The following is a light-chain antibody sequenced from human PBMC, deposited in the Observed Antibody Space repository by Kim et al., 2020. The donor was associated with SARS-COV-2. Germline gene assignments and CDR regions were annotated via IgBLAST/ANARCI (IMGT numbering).Light chain of an antibody. Sequence: APGKAAKITCEGNDTGGNTVHWYQQKPGQAPALIIHYDTARPSGIPERYSGSSSGSTATQTINRVEAGDEADYYCQVWDRSSGHVVFGGGTQLTVL. J-gene: IGLJ3*02. V-gene: IGLV3-21*04. CDR1: DTGGNT. CDR2: YDT. CDR3: QVWDRSSGHVV.